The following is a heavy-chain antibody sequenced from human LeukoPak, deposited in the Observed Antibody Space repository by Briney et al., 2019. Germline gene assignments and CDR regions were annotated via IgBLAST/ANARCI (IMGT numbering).Heavy chain of an antibody. CDR1: GGSISSYY. J-gene: IGHJ6*03. CDR2: IYYSGST. Sequence: SETLSLTCTVSGGSISSYYWSWIRQPPGKGLEWIGYIYYSGSTNYNPSLKSRVTISVDTSKNQFSLKLSSVTAADTAVYYCAREVVVNYYYYYMDAWGKGTTVTVSS. D-gene: IGHD2-15*01. CDR3: AREVVVNYYYYYMDA. V-gene: IGHV4-59*12.